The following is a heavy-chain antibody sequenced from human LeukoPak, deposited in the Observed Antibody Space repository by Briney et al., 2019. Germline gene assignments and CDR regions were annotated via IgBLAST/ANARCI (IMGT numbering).Heavy chain of an antibody. CDR2: IASDGSST. CDR3: ARGRPHGNDY. CDR1: GFTFSSYW. D-gene: IGHD4-23*01. Sequence: GGSLRLSCAASGFTFSSYWMNWVRQAPGKGLVWVSRIASDGSSTTYADSVKGRFSISRGNAKNTLYLQMNSLRVEDTAVYYCARGRPHGNDYWGQETLVTVSS. V-gene: IGHV3-74*01. J-gene: IGHJ4*02.